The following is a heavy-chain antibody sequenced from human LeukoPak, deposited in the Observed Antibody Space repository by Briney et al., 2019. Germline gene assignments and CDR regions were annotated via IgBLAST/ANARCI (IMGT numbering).Heavy chain of an antibody. CDR1: GYTFTGYY. CDR3: ARAGLWFGELLSPWFDP. CDR2: INPNSGGT. D-gene: IGHD3-10*01. V-gene: IGHV1-2*02. Sequence: GASVKVSCKASGYTFTGYYMHWVRQAPGQGLEWMGWINPNSGGTNYAQKFQGRVTMTRDTSISSAYMELSRLRSDDTAVYYCARAGLWFGELLSPWFDPWGQGTLVTVSS. J-gene: IGHJ5*02.